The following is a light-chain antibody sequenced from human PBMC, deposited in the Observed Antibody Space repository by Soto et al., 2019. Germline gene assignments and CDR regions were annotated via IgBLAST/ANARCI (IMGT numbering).Light chain of an antibody. Sequence: DIQLTQSPSFLSASVGDRVTITCRASQGISSYLGWYQQKPGKAPNLLIFAASTLQDGVPSRFSGSGSGTEFTLTISDLQPEDGATYYCQQVNSYPYTFGQGTTLEI. CDR1: QGISSY. V-gene: IGKV1-9*01. CDR2: AAS. J-gene: IGKJ2*01. CDR3: QQVNSYPYT.